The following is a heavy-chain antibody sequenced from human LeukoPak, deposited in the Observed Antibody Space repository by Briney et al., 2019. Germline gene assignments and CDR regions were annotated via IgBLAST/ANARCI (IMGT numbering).Heavy chain of an antibody. V-gene: IGHV1-2*02. J-gene: IGHJ4*02. D-gene: IGHD3-10*01. CDR2: INPNSGGT. CDR3: ARDRTGSGSYSDH. CDR1: GYTFTGYY. Sequence: ASVKVSCKASGYTFTGYYMHWVRQAPGQGLEWMGWINPNSGGTNYAQKFQGRVTMTRDTSISTAYMELSRLRSDDTAVYYCARDRTGSGSYSDHWGQGTLITVSS.